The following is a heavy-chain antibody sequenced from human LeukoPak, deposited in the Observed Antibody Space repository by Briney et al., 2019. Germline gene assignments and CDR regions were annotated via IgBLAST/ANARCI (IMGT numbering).Heavy chain of an antibody. Sequence: PGRSLRLSCAASGFTFSSYAMHWVRQAPGKGLEWVAVISYDGSNKYYADSVKGRFTISRDNSKNTLYLQMNSLRAEDTAVYYCARGDRVEYQLLDLDYWGQGTLVTVSS. J-gene: IGHJ4*02. CDR2: ISYDGSNK. CDR1: GFTFSSYA. CDR3: ARGDRVEYQLLDLDY. V-gene: IGHV3-30*01. D-gene: IGHD2-2*01.